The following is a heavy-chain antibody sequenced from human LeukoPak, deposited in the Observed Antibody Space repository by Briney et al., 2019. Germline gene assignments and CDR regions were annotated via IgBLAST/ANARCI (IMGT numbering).Heavy chain of an antibody. CDR3: ARSPFRFDFWSGSVFDY. V-gene: IGHV3-21*01. Sequence: GGSLRLSCAASGFTFSSYSMNWVRQAPGKGLEWVSSTSSSSSYIYYADSVEGRFTISRDNAKNSLYLQMNSLRAEDTAVYYCARSPFRFDFWSGSVFDYWGQGTLVTVSS. D-gene: IGHD3-3*01. CDR2: TSSSSSYI. J-gene: IGHJ4*02. CDR1: GFTFSSYS.